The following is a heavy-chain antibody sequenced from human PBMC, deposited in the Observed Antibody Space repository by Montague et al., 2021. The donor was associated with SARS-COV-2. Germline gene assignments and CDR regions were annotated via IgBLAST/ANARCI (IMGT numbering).Heavy chain of an antibody. V-gene: IGHV4-34*01. CDR1: GGSFSTYS. Sequence: SETLSLTCAVHGGSFSTYSWNWIRQPPGKGLEWIGEIHHGGSTNYNPPLKSRVTTSADTSKNQFSLKLTSVAAADTAVYYCARLGDGVVPSPILGVGPYYSYYYMDVWGKGTTVTVSS. CDR3: ARLGDGVVPSPILGVGPYYSYYYMDV. CDR2: IHHGGST. D-gene: IGHD3-10*01. J-gene: IGHJ6*03.